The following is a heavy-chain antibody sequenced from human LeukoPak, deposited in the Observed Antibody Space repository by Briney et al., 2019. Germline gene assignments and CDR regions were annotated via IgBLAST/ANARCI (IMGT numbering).Heavy chain of an antibody. Sequence: ASVKVSCKASGYTFTGYYMHWVRQAPGQGLEWMGRINPSSGGANYAQKFQGRVTMTRDTSISTAYMEPRRLRSDDAAVYYCARVRFGELAFDYWGQGTLVTVSS. V-gene: IGHV1-2*06. CDR1: GYTFTGYY. CDR2: INPSSGGA. CDR3: ARVRFGELAFDY. J-gene: IGHJ4*02. D-gene: IGHD3-10*01.